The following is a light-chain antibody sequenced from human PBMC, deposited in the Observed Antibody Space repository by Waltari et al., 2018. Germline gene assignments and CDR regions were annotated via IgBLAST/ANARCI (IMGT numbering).Light chain of an antibody. V-gene: IGKV3-15*01. J-gene: IGKJ1*01. CDR3: QQYNNWPRT. CDR1: QSVSSN. Sequence: EIVMTQSPATLSVSLGERATLSCRASQSVSSNLALYQQKPGQAPRLLIYGASTRATGIPARFSGSGSGTEFTLTISSLQSEDFAVYHCQQYNNWPRTFGQGTKVEIK. CDR2: GAS.